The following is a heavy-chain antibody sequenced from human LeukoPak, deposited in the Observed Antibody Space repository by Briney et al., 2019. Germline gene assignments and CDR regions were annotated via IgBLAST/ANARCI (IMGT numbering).Heavy chain of an antibody. CDR3: ARVRRGMDV. CDR1: GGSISSSAYH. J-gene: IGHJ6*04. CDR2: INYGGNT. V-gene: IGHV4-39*07. D-gene: IGHD3-10*01. Sequence: SETLSLTCTVSGGSISSSAYHWGWIRQPLGKGLEWIGTINYGGNTYYNLSLKSRVIIFLDTSKNQFSLKLSSVTAADTAVYYCARVRRGMDVWGKGTTVTVSS.